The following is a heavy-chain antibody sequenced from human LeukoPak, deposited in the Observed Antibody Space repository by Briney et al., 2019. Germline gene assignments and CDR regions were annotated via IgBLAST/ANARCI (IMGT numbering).Heavy chain of an antibody. CDR1: GGSISSSSYY. CDR2: INHSGST. CDR3: ARYVVVAAVYRYFDL. Sequence: SETLSLTCTVSGGSISSSSYYWGWIRQPPGKGLEWIGEINHSGSTNYNPSLKSRVTISVDTSKNQFSLKLSSVTAADTAVYYCARYVVVAAVYRYFDLWGRGTLVTVSS. V-gene: IGHV4-39*07. D-gene: IGHD2-15*01. J-gene: IGHJ2*01.